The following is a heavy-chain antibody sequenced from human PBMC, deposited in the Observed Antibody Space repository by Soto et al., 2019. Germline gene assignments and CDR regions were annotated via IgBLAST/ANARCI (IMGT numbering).Heavy chain of an antibody. J-gene: IGHJ4*02. V-gene: IGHV3-74*01. CDR2: INGDGST. CDR1: GFTFRNYW. D-gene: IGHD3-10*01. CDR3: SRDSPMVRGVGFDY. Sequence: EVQLVESGGGLVQPGGSLRLSCAASGFTFRNYWMHWVRQVPGKGLVWASRINGDGSTNHADAVKGRFTISSDNAKNTLYLQMNSLRVEDTAVYYCSRDSPMVRGVGFDYWGQGTLVTVSS.